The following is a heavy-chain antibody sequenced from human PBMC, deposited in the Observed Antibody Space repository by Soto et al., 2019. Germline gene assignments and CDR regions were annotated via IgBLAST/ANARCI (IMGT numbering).Heavy chain of an antibody. CDR2: ISGSGGST. Sequence: ETLSLTCTVSGGSISSGGYYWSWVRQAPGKGLEWVSAISGSGGSTYYADSVKGRFTISRDNSKNTLYLQMNSLRAEDTAVYYCAKVKEEYNWNYWSPSDYWGQGTLVTVSS. D-gene: IGHD1-7*01. J-gene: IGHJ4*02. CDR3: AKVKEEYNWNYWSPSDY. V-gene: IGHV3-23*01. CDR1: GGSISSGGYY.